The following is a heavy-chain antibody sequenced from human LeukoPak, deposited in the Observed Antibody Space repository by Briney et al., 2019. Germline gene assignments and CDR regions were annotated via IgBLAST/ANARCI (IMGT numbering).Heavy chain of an antibody. CDR3: AKTSKYHYDSGDYYSGCFDY. CDR1: GFTFSSYA. Sequence: PGGSLRLSCAASGFTFSSYAMTWVRQAPGKGLEWVSSISGSGRSTYDADSVKGRFTISRDNSKNTLYLQMNSLRAEDTAVYYWAKTSKYHYDSGDYYSGCFDYWGQGTLVTVSS. V-gene: IGHV3-23*01. CDR2: ISGSGRST. J-gene: IGHJ4*02. D-gene: IGHD3-22*01.